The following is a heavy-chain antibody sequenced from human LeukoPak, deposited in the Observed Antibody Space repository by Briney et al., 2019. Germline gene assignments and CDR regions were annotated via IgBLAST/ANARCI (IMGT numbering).Heavy chain of an antibody. CDR2: IKQDGSEK. V-gene: IGHV3-7*01. D-gene: IGHD3-10*01. CDR1: GFTFSSYW. CDR3: ARDLSDLITMVRGVQSRWSWFDP. Sequence: GGSLRLSCAASGFTFSSYWMSWVRQAPGKGLEWVANIKQDGSEKYYVDSVKGRFTISRDNAKNSLYLQMNSLRAEDTAVYYCARDLSDLITMVRGVQSRWSWFDPWGQGTLVTVSS. J-gene: IGHJ5*02.